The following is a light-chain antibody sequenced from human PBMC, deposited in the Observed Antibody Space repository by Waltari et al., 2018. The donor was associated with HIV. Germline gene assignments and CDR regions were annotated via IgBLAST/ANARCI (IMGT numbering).Light chain of an antibody. CDR1: QGISSY. CDR3: QQYYSYLERT. J-gene: IGKJ1*01. V-gene: IGKV1-8*01. CDR2: AAS. Sequence: AIRMTQSPSSFSASTGDRVTITCRASQGISSYLAWYQQKPGKAPKLLIYAASTLQSGVPSRFSGSGSGTDFTLTISCLQSEDFATYYCQQYYSYLERTFGQGTKVEIK.